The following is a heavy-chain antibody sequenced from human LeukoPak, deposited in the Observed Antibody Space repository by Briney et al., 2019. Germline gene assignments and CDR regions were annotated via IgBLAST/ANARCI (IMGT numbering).Heavy chain of an antibody. CDR3: ARSFYSNYDNLIDP. Sequence: PSETLSLTCPVYGASFRCYSWSWIRQPPGKGLECIGEINDGGTTNYNPSLKSRISISIDRSKNHFYLILTSVTAADTATYYCARSFYSNYDNLIDPCGQGTVVTVSS. CDR2: INDGGTT. CDR1: GASFRCYS. J-gene: IGHJ5*02. V-gene: IGHV4-34*01. D-gene: IGHD3-9*01.